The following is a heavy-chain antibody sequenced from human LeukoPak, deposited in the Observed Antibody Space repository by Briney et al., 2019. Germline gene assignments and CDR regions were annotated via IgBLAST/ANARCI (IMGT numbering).Heavy chain of an antibody. V-gene: IGHV4-34*01. Sequence: PSETLSLTCAVYGGSFSGYYWSWIRQPPGKGLEWIGEINHSGSTNYNPSLKSRVTISVDTSKNQFSLKLSSVTAADTAVYYCAIRITAAGPGRYYYGMDVWGQGTTVPVSS. CDR1: GGSFSGYY. J-gene: IGHJ6*02. CDR2: INHSGST. CDR3: AIRITAAGPGRYYYGMDV. D-gene: IGHD6-13*01.